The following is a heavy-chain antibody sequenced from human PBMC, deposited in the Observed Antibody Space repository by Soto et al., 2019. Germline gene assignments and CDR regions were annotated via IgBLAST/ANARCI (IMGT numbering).Heavy chain of an antibody. CDR2: IKSKTDGGTT. CDR1: GFTFSNAW. D-gene: IGHD3-3*01. CDR3: TTLGITIFGVVIIWHHGMDV. J-gene: IGHJ6*02. Sequence: EVQLVESGGGLVKPGGSLRLSCAASGFTFSNAWMSWVRQAPGKGLEWVGRIKSKTDGGTTDYAATVKGRFTISRDDSKNTLYLQMNSLKTEDTAVYYCTTLGITIFGVVIIWHHGMDVWGQGTTVTVSS. V-gene: IGHV3-15*01.